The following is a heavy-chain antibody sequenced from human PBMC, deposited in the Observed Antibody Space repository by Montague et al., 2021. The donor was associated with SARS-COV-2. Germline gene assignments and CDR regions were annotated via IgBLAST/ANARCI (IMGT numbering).Heavy chain of an antibody. D-gene: IGHD3-10*01. CDR1: GGSISSYY. V-gene: IGHV4-59*08. Sequence: SETRSLTCTVSGGSISSYYWSWIRQPPGKGLEWIGYIYYSGSTNYNPSLKSRVTISVDTSKNQFSLKLSSVTAADTAVYYCARAGSGSYSCYYYYGMDVWGQGTTDTATS. CDR3: ARAGSGSYSCYYYYGMDV. J-gene: IGHJ6*02. CDR2: IYYSGST.